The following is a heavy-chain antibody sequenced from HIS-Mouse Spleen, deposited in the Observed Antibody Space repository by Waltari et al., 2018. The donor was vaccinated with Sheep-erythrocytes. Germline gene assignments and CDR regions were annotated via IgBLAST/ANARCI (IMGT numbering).Heavy chain of an antibody. CDR3: ARAPRGYSSSWADY. Sequence: AASGFTFSSYAMHWVRQAPGKGLEWVAVISYDGSNKYYADSVKGRFTISIDNSKNTLYLQMNSLRAEDTAVYYCARAPRGYSSSWADYWGQGTLVTVSS. CDR2: ISYDGSNK. D-gene: IGHD6-13*01. V-gene: IGHV3-30-3*01. CDR1: GFTFSSYA. J-gene: IGHJ4*02.